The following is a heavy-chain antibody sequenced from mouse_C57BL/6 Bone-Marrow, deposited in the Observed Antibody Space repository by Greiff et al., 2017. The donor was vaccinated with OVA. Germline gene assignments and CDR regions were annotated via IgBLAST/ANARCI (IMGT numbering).Heavy chain of an antibody. J-gene: IGHJ2*01. CDR3: ARDPLSSPFDY. V-gene: IGHV3-6*01. CDR1: GYSITSGYY. CDR2: ISYDGSN. Sequence: ESGPGLVKPSQSLSLTCSVTGYSITSGYYWNWIRQFPGNKLEWMGYISYDGSNNYNPSLKNRISITRDTSKNQFFLKLNSVTTEDTATYYCARDPLSSPFDYWGQGTTLTVSS. D-gene: IGHD1-1*01.